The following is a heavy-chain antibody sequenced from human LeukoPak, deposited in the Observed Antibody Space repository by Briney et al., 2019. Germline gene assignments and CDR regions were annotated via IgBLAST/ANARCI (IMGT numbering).Heavy chain of an antibody. D-gene: IGHD1-26*01. Sequence: SETLSLTCTVSGGSLSSYYWSWIRQPPGKGLEWIGDIYYSGSTNYNPSLKSRVTISVDTSKNQFSLKLSSVTAADTAVYYCARWDRGWFDPWGQGTLVTVSS. J-gene: IGHJ5*02. CDR3: ARWDRGWFDP. V-gene: IGHV4-59*01. CDR2: IYYSGST. CDR1: GGSLSSYY.